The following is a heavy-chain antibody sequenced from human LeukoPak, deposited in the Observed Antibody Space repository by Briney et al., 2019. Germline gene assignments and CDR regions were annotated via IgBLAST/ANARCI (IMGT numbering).Heavy chain of an antibody. D-gene: IGHD6-13*01. V-gene: IGHV1-18*01. J-gene: IGHJ1*01. CDR1: GYTFTSYG. CDR3: ARDRVAAAGTDFQH. CDR2: ISAYNGNT. Sequence: GASVKVSCKASGYTFTSYGISWVPQAPGQGLEWMGWISAYNGNTSYAQKLQGRVTMTTDTSTSTAYMELRSLRSDDTAVYYCARDRVAAAGTDFQHWGQGTLVTVSS.